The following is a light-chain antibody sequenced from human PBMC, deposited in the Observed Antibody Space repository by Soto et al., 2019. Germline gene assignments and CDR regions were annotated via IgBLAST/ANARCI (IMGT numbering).Light chain of an antibody. CDR1: SSDIGHYNY. CDR3: SSYTGAGTQV. Sequence: QSALTQPASVSGSPGQSITISCTGTSSDIGHYNYVSWYQQHPGKVPKLIISEVRNRPSGVSDRFSGSKSGNSASLTISGLQTEDEDDYYCSSYTGAGTQVFGSGTKVAVL. V-gene: IGLV2-14*01. CDR2: EVR. J-gene: IGLJ1*01.